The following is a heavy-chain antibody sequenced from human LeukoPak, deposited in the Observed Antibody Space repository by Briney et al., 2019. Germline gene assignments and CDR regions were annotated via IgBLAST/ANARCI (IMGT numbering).Heavy chain of an antibody. CDR3: ARDGEPNSYSGYDETFDY. CDR1: GDSVSSNSAA. D-gene: IGHD5-12*01. J-gene: IGHJ4*02. V-gene: IGHV6-1*01. Sequence: SQTLSLTCAISGDSVSSNSAAWNWIRQSPSRGLEWLGRTYYRSKWYNDYAVSVKSRITINPDTSKNQFSLQLNSVTPEDTAVYYCARDGEPNSYSGYDETFDYWGQGTLVTVSS. CDR2: TYYRSKWYN.